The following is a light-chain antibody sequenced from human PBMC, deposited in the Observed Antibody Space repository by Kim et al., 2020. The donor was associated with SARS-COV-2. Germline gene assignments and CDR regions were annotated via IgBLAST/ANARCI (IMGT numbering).Light chain of an antibody. V-gene: IGLV1-51*01. J-gene: IGLJ2*01. CDR3: GTWDGSLSGVL. CDR2: DNN. CDR1: NSNIGKND. Sequence: GQKVTISCSGSNSNIGKNDVSWDQKLQGTAPKLGIYDNNKRPSGIPDRFSGSKSGTSATLGITGLQTGDEADYYCGTWDGSLSGVLFGGGTQLTVL.